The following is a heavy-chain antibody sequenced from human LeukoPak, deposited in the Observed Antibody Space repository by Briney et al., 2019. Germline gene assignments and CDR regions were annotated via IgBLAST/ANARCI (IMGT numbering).Heavy chain of an antibody. CDR1: GGSIGTYY. Sequence: SETLSLTCIVSGGSIGTYYWSWIRQSPGKGLEWIGYIYVTGSTRYNPYLQSRVTISVDTSRNHFFLKMSSVTAADTAVYYCARHMGGGIEDMDVWGTGTKVTVSS. D-gene: IGHD3-16*02. J-gene: IGHJ6*03. CDR3: ARHMGGGIEDMDV. V-gene: IGHV4-59*08. CDR2: IYVTGST.